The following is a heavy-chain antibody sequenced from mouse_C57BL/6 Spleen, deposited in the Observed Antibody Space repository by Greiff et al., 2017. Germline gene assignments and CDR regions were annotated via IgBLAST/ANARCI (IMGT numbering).Heavy chain of an antibody. D-gene: IGHD2-3*01. CDR2: IHPSDSDT. CDR1: GYTFTSYW. CDR3: AIPNDGYSYWYFDV. Sequence: QVQLQQPGAELVKPGASVKVSCKASGYTFTSYWMHWVKQRPGQGLEWIGRIHPSDSDTNYNQKFKGKATLTVDKSSSTAYMQLSSLTSEDSAVDYCAIPNDGYSYWYFDVWGTGTTVTVSS. V-gene: IGHV1-74*01. J-gene: IGHJ1*03.